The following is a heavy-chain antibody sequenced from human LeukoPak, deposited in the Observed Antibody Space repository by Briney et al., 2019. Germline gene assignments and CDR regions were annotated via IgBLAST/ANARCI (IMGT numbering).Heavy chain of an antibody. V-gene: IGHV1-69*13. D-gene: IGHD3-10*01. CDR1: GGTFSSYA. CDR3: AADITMVRGGHYHYYYMDV. Sequence: ASVKVSCKVSGGTFSSYAISWVRQAPGQGLEWMGGIIPIFGTANYAQKFQGRVTITADESTSTAYMELSSLRSEDTAVYYCAADITMVRGGHYHYYYMDVWGKGTTVTVSS. CDR2: IIPIFGTA. J-gene: IGHJ6*03.